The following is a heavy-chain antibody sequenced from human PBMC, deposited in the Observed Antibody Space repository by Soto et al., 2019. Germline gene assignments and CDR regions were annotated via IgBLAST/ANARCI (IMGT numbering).Heavy chain of an antibody. CDR2: IRSDGSDS. CDR3: ARDKDVVVVVAATQTRGYYFDS. Sequence: GGSLRLSCEASGFPFIRSGIHWFRQAPCKWLEWVAFIRSDGSDSNYGDSVKGRFTISRDNSKNTLYLQMNSLRVEDTAVYYCARDKDVVVVVAATQTRGYYFDSWGQGTLVTVSS. V-gene: IGHV3-30*02. D-gene: IGHD2-15*01. CDR1: GFPFIRSG. J-gene: IGHJ4*02.